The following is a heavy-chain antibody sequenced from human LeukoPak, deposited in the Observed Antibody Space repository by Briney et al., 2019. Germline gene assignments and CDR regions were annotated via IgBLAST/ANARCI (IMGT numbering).Heavy chain of an antibody. CDR2: INPNSGGT. CDR1: RYTFTGYH. D-gene: IGHD6-19*01. V-gene: IGHV1-2*06. CDR3: ARQRSGWSYDAFDI. J-gene: IGHJ3*02. Sequence: ASVKVSCKASRYTFTGYHMHWVRQAPGQGLEWMGRINPNSGGTNYAQKFQGRVTMTRDTSISTAYMELSRLRSDDTAVYYCARQRSGWSYDAFDIWGQGTMVTVSS.